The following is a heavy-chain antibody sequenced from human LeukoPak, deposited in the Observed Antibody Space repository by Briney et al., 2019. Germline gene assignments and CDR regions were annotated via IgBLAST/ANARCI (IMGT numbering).Heavy chain of an antibody. Sequence: GGSLRLSCAASGFIFNNNAMSWVRQAPGKGLEWGSAINGGGDATEYADSVKGRFTISRDNSKKTLYLQMNSLRPEDTAVYYCARCTASCYANAFDVWGQGTLLTVSS. CDR3: ARCTASCYANAFDV. J-gene: IGHJ3*01. D-gene: IGHD2-2*01. V-gene: IGHV3-23*01. CDR2: INGGGDAT. CDR1: GFIFNNNA.